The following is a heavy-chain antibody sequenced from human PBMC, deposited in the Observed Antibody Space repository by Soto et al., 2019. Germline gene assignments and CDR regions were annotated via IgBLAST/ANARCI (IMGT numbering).Heavy chain of an antibody. D-gene: IGHD3-10*01. V-gene: IGHV3-74*01. CDR2: INSDGSST. CDR1: GFTFSSYW. J-gene: IGHJ4*02. CDR3: ARVYYYGSEIDY. Sequence: GGSLRLSCAGSGFTFSSYWMHWVRQAPGKGLVWVSRINSDGSSTSYADSVKGRFTISRDNAKNTLYLQMNSLRAEDTAVYYCARVYYYGSEIDYWGQGTLVTVSS.